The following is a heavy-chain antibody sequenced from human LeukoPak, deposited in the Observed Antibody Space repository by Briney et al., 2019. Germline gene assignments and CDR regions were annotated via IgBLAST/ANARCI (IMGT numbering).Heavy chain of an antibody. J-gene: IGHJ5*02. V-gene: IGHV4-39*07. Sequence: PSETLSLTCTVSGGSISSSSYYWGWIRQPPGKGLEWIGSIYYSGSTYYNPSLKSRVTISVDTSKNQFSLKLSSVTAADTAVYYCARDLGAAAGTYNWFDPWGQGTLVTVSS. CDR1: GGSISSSSYY. CDR2: IYYSGST. CDR3: ARDLGAAAGTYNWFDP. D-gene: IGHD6-13*01.